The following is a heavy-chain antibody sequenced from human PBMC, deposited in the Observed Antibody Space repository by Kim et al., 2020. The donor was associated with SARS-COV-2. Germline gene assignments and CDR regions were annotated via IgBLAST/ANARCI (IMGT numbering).Heavy chain of an antibody. D-gene: IGHD3-3*01. V-gene: IGHV3-23*01. CDR3: AKNPYYGFWSGYYFDY. CDR1: GFTFSSHA. CDR2: ISGSGGST. Sequence: GGSLRLSCAASGFTFSSHAMNWVRQAPGKGLEWVSAISGSGGSTYYAASVKGRLTITSDNSTNNPYLLMNSLRADDTAAYYCAKNPYYGFWSGYYFDYGG. J-gene: IGHJ5*01.